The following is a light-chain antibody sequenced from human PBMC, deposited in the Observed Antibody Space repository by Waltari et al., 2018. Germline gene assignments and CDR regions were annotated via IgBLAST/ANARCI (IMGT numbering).Light chain of an antibody. Sequence: EIVLTQSPATLSLSPGERATLSCRASQSVSSYLAWYQQKPGQAPRPLIYDASNRATGIPARFSGSGSGTDFTLTISSLEPEDFAVYYCQQRSNWRWTFGQGTKVEIK. CDR1: QSVSSY. V-gene: IGKV3-11*01. CDR2: DAS. CDR3: QQRSNWRWT. J-gene: IGKJ1*01.